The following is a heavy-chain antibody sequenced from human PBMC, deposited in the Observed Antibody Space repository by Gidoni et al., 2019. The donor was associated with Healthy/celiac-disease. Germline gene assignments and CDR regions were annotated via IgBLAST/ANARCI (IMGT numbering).Heavy chain of an antibody. J-gene: IGHJ4*02. Sequence: EVQLLESGGGLVQPGGSLRLSCAASGFTFSSYAMSWVRQAPGKGLEWVSAISGSGGSTYYADSVKGRFTISRDNSKNTLYLQMNSLRAEDTAVYYCAKDRGGGKELSLYRSDYWGQGTLVTVSS. CDR1: GFTFSSYA. CDR3: AKDRGGGKELSLYRSDY. D-gene: IGHD3-16*02. V-gene: IGHV3-23*01. CDR2: ISGSGGST.